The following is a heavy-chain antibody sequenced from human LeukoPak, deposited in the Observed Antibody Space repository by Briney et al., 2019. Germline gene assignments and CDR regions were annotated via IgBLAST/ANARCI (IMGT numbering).Heavy chain of an antibody. D-gene: IGHD2-2*01. Sequence: KPSETLSLTCAVYGGPFSGYYWSWIRQPPGKGLEWIGEINHSGSTNYNPSLKSRVTISVDTSKNQFSLKLSSVTAADTAVYYCARVKYQLLYAFDIWGQGTMVTVSS. J-gene: IGHJ3*02. CDR1: GGPFSGYY. V-gene: IGHV4-34*01. CDR3: ARVKYQLLYAFDI. CDR2: INHSGST.